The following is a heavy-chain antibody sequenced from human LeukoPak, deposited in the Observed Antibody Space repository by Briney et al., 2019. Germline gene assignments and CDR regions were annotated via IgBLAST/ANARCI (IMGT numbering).Heavy chain of an antibody. Sequence: GRSLRLSCAASGFTFSSYGMHWVRQAPGKGLEWVSAISGSGGSTYYADSVKGRFTISRDNSKNTLYLQMNSLRAEDTAVYYCAKSKSGSYWGPGAFDIWGQGTMVTVSS. J-gene: IGHJ3*02. CDR1: GFTFSSYG. CDR3: AKSKSGSYWGPGAFDI. D-gene: IGHD1-26*01. V-gene: IGHV3-23*01. CDR2: ISGSGGST.